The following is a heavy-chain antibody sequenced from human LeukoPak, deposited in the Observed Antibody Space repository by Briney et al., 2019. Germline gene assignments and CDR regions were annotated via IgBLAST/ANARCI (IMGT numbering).Heavy chain of an antibody. D-gene: IGHD5-18*01. CDR1: GYTFTSYY. V-gene: IGHV1-46*01. Sequence: ASVKVSCKASGYTFTSYYMHWVRQAPGQGLEWMGIINPSGGSTSYAQKFQGRVTMTRDMSTSTVYMELSSLRSEDTAVYYCARAVDTAMHYWYFDLWGRGTLVTVSS. J-gene: IGHJ2*01. CDR3: ARAVDTAMHYWYFDL. CDR2: INPSGGST.